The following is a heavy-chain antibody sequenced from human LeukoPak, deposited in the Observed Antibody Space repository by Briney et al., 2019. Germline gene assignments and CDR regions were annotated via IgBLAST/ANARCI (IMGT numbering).Heavy chain of an antibody. J-gene: IGHJ4*02. D-gene: IGHD6-6*01. V-gene: IGHV1-2*06. CDR2: INPNSGGT. CDR3: ARDGSRGSSSSGVRYGY. Sequence: GASVKVSCKASGYTFTGYYMHWARQAPEQGLEWMGRINPNSGGTNYAQKFQGRVTMTRDTSTSTAYMELSRLRSDDTAVYYCARDGSRGSSSSGVRYGYWGQGTLVTVSS. CDR1: GYTFTGYY.